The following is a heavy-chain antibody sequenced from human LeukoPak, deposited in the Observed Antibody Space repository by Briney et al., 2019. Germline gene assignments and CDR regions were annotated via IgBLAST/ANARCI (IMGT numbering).Heavy chain of an antibody. Sequence: QPGGSLRLSCVASGFTFSSYGMSWVRQAPGKGLEWVSGISGSGGSTYYADSEKGRFTISRDNSKNTLYLQMNSLRAEDTAVYYCAKLSLEYGAPLDYWGQGTLVTVSS. J-gene: IGHJ4*02. V-gene: IGHV3-23*01. CDR2: ISGSGGST. CDR3: AKLSLEYGAPLDY. D-gene: IGHD4-17*01. CDR1: GFTFSSYG.